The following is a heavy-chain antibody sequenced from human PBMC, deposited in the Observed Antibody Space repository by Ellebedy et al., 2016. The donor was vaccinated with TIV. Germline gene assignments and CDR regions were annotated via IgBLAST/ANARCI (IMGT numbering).Heavy chain of an antibody. V-gene: IGHV1-3*04. CDR1: GYTFTNYA. Sequence: AASVKVSCKASGYTFTNYAVHWVRQAPGQRLEWMGWINTDNGNTKYSQKFKGRVTITRDTSASTAYMELSSLRSEDTAVYYCAARYCGGGTCYSFFDSWGQGTLVTVSS. CDR2: INTDNGNT. D-gene: IGHD2-15*01. J-gene: IGHJ4*02. CDR3: AARYCGGGTCYSFFDS.